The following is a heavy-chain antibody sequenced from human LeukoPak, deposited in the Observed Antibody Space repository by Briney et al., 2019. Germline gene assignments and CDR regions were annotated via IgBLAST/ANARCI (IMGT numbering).Heavy chain of an antibody. D-gene: IGHD6-13*01. V-gene: IGHV4-34*01. Sequence: SETLSLTCAVYGGSFSGYYWSWIRQPPGKGLEWIGEINHSGSTNYNPSLKSRVTISVDTSKNQFSLKLSSVTAADTAVYYCARRYSSSWYLAAFDIWGQGTMVTVSS. J-gene: IGHJ3*02. CDR3: ARRYSSSWYLAAFDI. CDR2: INHSGST. CDR1: GGSFSGYY.